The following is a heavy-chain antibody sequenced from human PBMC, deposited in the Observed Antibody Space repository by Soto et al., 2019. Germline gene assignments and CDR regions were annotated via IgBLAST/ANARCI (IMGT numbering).Heavy chain of an antibody. CDR1: GGTFSSYA. V-gene: IGHV1-69*01. CDR3: ARDRHSIVVVPAAIVDYYGMDV. J-gene: IGHJ6*02. CDR2: IIPIFGTA. D-gene: IGHD2-2*02. Sequence: QVQLVQSGAEVKKPGSSVKVSCKASGGTFSSYAISWVRQAPGQGLEWMGGIIPIFGTANYAQKFQGRVLITAEETTSTAYMDRSSLRSEDTAVYYCARDRHSIVVVPAAIVDYYGMDVWCQGTTVTVSS.